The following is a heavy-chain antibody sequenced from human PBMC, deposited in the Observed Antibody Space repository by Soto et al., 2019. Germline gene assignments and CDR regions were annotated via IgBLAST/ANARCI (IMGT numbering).Heavy chain of an antibody. J-gene: IGHJ2*01. Sequence: SETLSLTCTVSSAPITKYYWGWVRQAPGRGLEWIGFTHHSGYISYSPSLKSRVTMSVDPSRNQVSLKLTSVTAADTAVYYCARTYYDFWSGYYTGWYFDLWGRGTLVTVSS. D-gene: IGHD3-3*01. CDR3: ARTYYDFWSGYYTGWYFDL. CDR1: SAPITKYY. CDR2: THHSGYI. V-gene: IGHV4-4*09.